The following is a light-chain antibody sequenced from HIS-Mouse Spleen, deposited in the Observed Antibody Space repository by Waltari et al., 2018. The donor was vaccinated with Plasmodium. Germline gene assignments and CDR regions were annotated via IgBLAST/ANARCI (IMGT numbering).Light chain of an antibody. Sequence: DIQMTQSPSSLSASVGDRVTITCRASQGISSYLNWYQQKPGKAPKLLIYAASSLQSGVPSRFSCSGSGTDFTLTISSLQPEDFATYYCQQSYSTPRGFTFGPGTKVDIK. CDR1: QGISSY. CDR3: QQSYSTPRGFT. J-gene: IGKJ3*01. V-gene: IGKV1-39*01. CDR2: AAS.